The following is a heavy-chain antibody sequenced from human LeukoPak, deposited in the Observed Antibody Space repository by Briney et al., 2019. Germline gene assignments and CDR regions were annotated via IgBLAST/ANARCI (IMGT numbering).Heavy chain of an antibody. CDR3: AREGDWCDGNSVGACDY. D-gene: IGHD4-23*01. Sequence: SETLSLTCAVYGGSFSGYYCSWIRQPPGQGLEWIGEINHSRSTNNNPSMKSRVIISVDTSKTQSSLKVSSVTAADTAVYYCAREGDWCDGNSVGACDYWGQGTLVTVSS. V-gene: IGHV4-34*01. CDR1: GGSFSGYY. J-gene: IGHJ4*02. CDR2: INHSRST.